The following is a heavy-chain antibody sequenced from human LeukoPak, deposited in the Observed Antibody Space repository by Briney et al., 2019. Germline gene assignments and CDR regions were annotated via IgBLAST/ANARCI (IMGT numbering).Heavy chain of an antibody. Sequence: PPGGFLRLSCAASGFSFSSFAMTWVRQSPGKGLEWVSSITGGHYSTYNTDSVKGRFTISRDNSKNTLYLQMNSLRADDTAIYYCTKDPNGDYIGAFDPWGQGTLVTVSS. CDR2: ITGGHYST. CDR3: TKDPNGDYIGAFDP. D-gene: IGHD4-17*01. CDR1: GFSFSSFA. V-gene: IGHV3-23*01. J-gene: IGHJ5*02.